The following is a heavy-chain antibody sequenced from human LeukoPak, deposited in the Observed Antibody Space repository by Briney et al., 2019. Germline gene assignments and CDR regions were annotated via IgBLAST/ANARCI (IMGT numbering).Heavy chain of an antibody. CDR1: GFTFSGSA. D-gene: IGHD2-2*01. CDR3: TKGYCSGSSCYPQFDP. CDR2: IRSKADSYAT. V-gene: IGHV3-73*01. J-gene: IGHJ5*02. Sequence: GGSLRLSCAASGFTFSGSAMHWVRQASGKGLEWVGRIRSKADSYATAYAASVKGSFTISRDDSKNPAYLQMNSLKTEDTAVYYCTKGYCSGSSCYPQFDPWGQGTLVTVSS.